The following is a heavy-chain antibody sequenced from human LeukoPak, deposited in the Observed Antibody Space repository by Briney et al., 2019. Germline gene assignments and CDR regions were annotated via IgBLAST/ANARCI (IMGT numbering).Heavy chain of an antibody. CDR3: ARGGGIAVAVYPFFDY. V-gene: IGHV3-7*01. CDR1: GFTFTNYW. CDR2: IKQDGSEK. D-gene: IGHD6-19*01. Sequence: GGSLRLSCAASGFTFTNYWMSWVRQAPGKGLEWVANIKQDGSEKYYVDSVKGRFTISRDNAKNSLYLQMNSLRAEDTAVYYCARGGGIAVAVYPFFDYWGQGTLVTVSS. J-gene: IGHJ4*02.